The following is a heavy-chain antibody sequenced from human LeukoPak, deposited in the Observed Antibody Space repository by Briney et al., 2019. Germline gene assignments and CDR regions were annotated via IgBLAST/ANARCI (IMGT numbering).Heavy chain of an antibody. CDR2: IGGSGTST. Sequence: GASLRLSCAASGFTFSSYAMIWVRQAPGKVLEWVSAIGGSGTSTFYADSVKGRFTISRDNSKNTLYLQMNSLRAEDTAVYYCAKTSQGHPPYYCSMDVWGQGTTVTVSS. J-gene: IGHJ6*02. CDR3: AKTSQGHPPYYCSMDV. V-gene: IGHV3-23*01. CDR1: GFTFSSYA.